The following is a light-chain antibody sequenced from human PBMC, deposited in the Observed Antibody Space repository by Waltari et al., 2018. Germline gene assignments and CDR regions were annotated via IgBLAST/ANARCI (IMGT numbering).Light chain of an antibody. CDR3: QQYKSLPFT. V-gene: IGKV1-5*03. CDR1: QSITSW. Sequence: DIQMTQSPSTLSASLGERVAITCRASQSITSWLAWVQLKPGKAPKLLIYKASYLQAGVPSRFSGSGSGTQFTLTISSLQPDDYATYYCQQYKSLPFTFGPGTKVDVK. J-gene: IGKJ3*01. CDR2: KAS.